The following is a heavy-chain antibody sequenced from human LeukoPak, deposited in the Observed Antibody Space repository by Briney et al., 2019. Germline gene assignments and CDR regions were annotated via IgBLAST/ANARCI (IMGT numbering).Heavy chain of an antibody. Sequence: GGSLRLSCAASGFTFSSYGMHWVRQAPGKGLEWVAVISYDGSNKYYADSVKGRFTISRDNSKNTLYLQMNSLRAEDTAVYYCAKGTGSSFDYWGQGTLVTVSS. D-gene: IGHD1-14*01. CDR3: AKGTGSSFDY. CDR2: ISYDGSNK. J-gene: IGHJ4*02. V-gene: IGHV3-30*18. CDR1: GFTFSSYG.